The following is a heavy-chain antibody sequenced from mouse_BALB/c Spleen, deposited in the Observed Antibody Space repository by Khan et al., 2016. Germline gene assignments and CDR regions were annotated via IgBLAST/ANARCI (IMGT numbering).Heavy chain of an antibody. Sequence: EVQLQESGAELVKPGASVKLSCTASGFNIKDTYMHWVQQRPEQGLEWIGRIDHANGNTKYDPKFQGKATITADTSSNTAYLQLSSLSSEDTAVYYCARGGLLRSMDYWGQGTSVTVSS. CDR2: IDHANGNT. CDR1: GFNIKDTY. V-gene: IGHV14-3*02. J-gene: IGHJ4*01. CDR3: ARGGLLRSMDY. D-gene: IGHD1-1*01.